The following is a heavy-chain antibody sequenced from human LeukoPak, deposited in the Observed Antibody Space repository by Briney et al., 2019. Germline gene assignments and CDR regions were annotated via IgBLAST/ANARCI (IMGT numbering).Heavy chain of an antibody. CDR2: IIPIFGTA. Sequence: SVKVSCKASGGTFSSYAISWVRQAPGQGLEWMGGIIPIFGTANYTQKFQGRVTITTDESTSTAYMELSSLRSEDTAVYYCARGSDDFWSGYSPSYWGQGTLVTVSS. D-gene: IGHD3-3*01. V-gene: IGHV1-69*05. J-gene: IGHJ4*02. CDR3: ARGSDDFWSGYSPSY. CDR1: GGTFSSYA.